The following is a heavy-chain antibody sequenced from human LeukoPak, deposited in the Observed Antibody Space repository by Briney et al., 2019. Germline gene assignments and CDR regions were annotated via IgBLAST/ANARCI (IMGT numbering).Heavy chain of an antibody. CDR1: GGSISSYY. V-gene: IGHV4-59*01. Sequence: LETLSLTCTVSGGSISSYYWSWIRQPPGKGLEWIGYIYYSGSTNYNPSLKSRVTISVDTSKNQFSLKLSSVTAADTAVYYCARGIGEYQLRGEFDPWGQGTLVTVSS. D-gene: IGHD2-2*01. CDR2: IYYSGST. J-gene: IGHJ5*02. CDR3: ARGIGEYQLRGEFDP.